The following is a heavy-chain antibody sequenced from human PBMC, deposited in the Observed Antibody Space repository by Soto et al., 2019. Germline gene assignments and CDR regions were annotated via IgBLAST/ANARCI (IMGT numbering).Heavy chain of an antibody. CDR3: ARHLAAAGGYYGD. CDR2: ILHGGNT. Sequence: SETLSLTCTVSGDSVSSSNYYWGWIRHPPGRGLEWIGSILHGGNTYYNPSLKSRVTISVDTSKNQFSLKLSSVAASDTAIYYCARHLAAAGGYYGDWGQGTLVTVSS. V-gene: IGHV4-39*01. J-gene: IGHJ4*02. CDR1: GDSVSSSNYY. D-gene: IGHD3-10*01.